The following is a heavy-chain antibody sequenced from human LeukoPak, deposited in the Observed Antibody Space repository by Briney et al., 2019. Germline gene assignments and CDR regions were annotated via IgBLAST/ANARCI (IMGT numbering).Heavy chain of an antibody. J-gene: IGHJ4*02. D-gene: IGHD5-24*01. CDR1: GGSISSGSYY. V-gene: IGHV4-61*02. CDR3: ARAPRWIQFDY. Sequence: SETLSLTCTVSGGSISSGSYYWSWIRQSAGKGLEWIGRIYTSGSTNYNPSLKSRVTISVDTSKNQFSLKLSSVTAADTAVYYCARAPRWIQFDYWGQGTLVTVSS. CDR2: IYTSGST.